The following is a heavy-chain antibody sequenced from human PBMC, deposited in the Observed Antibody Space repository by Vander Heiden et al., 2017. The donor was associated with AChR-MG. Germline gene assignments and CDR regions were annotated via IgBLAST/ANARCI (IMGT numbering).Heavy chain of an antibody. D-gene: IGHD6-19*01. CDR3: ARVDSSGWYGVLDY. CDR2: ISSSSSYI. Sequence: EVQLVESGGGLVKPGRSLRCSWQPSGFTFGGYSMTWVRQAPGKGLDWSSAISSSSSYIYYADSVKGRFTITGDNAKNSLYLQMNSLTAEETAVYYCARVDSSGWYGVLDYWGQGTLVTVSA. V-gene: IGHV3-21*01. J-gene: IGHJ4*02. CDR1: GFTFGGYS.